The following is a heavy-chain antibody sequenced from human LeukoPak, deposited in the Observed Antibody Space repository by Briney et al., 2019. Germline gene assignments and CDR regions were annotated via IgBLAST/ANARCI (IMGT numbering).Heavy chain of an antibody. CDR2: ISGSGGST. Sequence: PGGSLRLSCAASGFTFSSYAMSWVRQAPGKGLEWVSAISGSGGSTYYADSVKGRFTISRDNSKNTLYLQMNSLRAEDTAVCYCAKQAAAGHYYYYYMDVWGKGTTVTVSS. CDR3: AKQAAAGHYYYYYMDV. J-gene: IGHJ6*03. CDR1: GFTFSSYA. D-gene: IGHD6-13*01. V-gene: IGHV3-23*01.